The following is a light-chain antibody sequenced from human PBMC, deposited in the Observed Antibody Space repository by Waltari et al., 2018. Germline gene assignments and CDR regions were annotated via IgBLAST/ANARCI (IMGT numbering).Light chain of an antibody. V-gene: IGLV2-23*02. CDR1: SSHVGSYNL. CDR2: EVT. Sequence: QSALTHPAPVSGSPGQSITISCTGTSSHVGSYNLAPWHQHHPGKAPKLIIYEVTKRPSGVSNRFSGSKSGNTASLTISGLQAEDETDYYCCSFVGSRTSLYVFGTGTKVSVL. J-gene: IGLJ1*01. CDR3: CSFVGSRTSLYV.